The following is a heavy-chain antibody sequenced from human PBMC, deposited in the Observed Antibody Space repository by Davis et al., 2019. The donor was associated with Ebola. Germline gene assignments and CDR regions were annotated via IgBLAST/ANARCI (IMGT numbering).Heavy chain of an antibody. Sequence: MPSETLSLTCTVSGGSITGSDYFWGWIRQPPERELEWIGITYYSGTTYYNPSLKSRVTISVDTSKNQFSLKLSSVTAADTAVYYCARLYGDYVGWGQGTLVTVSS. CDR3: ARLYGDYVG. CDR2: TYYSGTT. J-gene: IGHJ4*02. D-gene: IGHD4-17*01. CDR1: GGSITGSDYF. V-gene: IGHV4-39*01.